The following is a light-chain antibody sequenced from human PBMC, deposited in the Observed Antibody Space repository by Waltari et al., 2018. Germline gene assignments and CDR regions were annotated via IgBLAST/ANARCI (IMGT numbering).Light chain of an antibody. Sequence: DIVMTQSPDFLAVSLGERATINCKSSPSLFSTSNSKTDISWYQQKQGQPPKLLIYWASTRGSGVPDRFSGSGSGTDFTLTISSLQAEDVAVYYCHHYYIPPLTFGQGTRLEIK. CDR1: PSLFSTSNSKTD. V-gene: IGKV4-1*01. CDR3: HHYYIPPLT. J-gene: IGKJ5*01. CDR2: WAS.